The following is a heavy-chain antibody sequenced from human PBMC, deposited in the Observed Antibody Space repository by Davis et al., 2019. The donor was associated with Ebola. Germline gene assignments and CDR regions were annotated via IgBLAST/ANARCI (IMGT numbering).Heavy chain of an antibody. CDR2: IYYSGST. CDR1: GGSFSGYY. D-gene: IGHD2-15*01. Sequence: MPGGSLRLSCAVYGGSFSGYYWSWIRQPPGKGLEWIGYIYYSGSTNYNPSLKSRVTISVDTSKNQFSLKLSSVTAADTAVYYCARGGGSGGYWGQGTLVTVSS. CDR3: ARGGGSGGY. J-gene: IGHJ4*02. V-gene: IGHV4-59*01.